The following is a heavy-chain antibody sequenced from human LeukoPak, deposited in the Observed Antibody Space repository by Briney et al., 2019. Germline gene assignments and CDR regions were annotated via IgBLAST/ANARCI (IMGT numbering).Heavy chain of an antibody. CDR3: ARWRVVVVAATRGWFDP. CDR2: IYTSGST. J-gene: IGHJ5*02. CDR1: GGSISSYY. Sequence: SETLSLTCTVSGGSISSYYWSWIRQPAGKGLEWIGRIYTSGSTNYNPSLKSRVTMSVDTSKNQFSLKLSSVTAADTAVYYCARWRVVVVAATRGWFDPWGQGTLVTVSS. D-gene: IGHD2-15*01. V-gene: IGHV4-4*07.